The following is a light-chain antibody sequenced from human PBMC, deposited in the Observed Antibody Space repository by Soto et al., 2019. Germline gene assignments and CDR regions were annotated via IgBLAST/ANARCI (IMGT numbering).Light chain of an antibody. J-gene: IGKJ4*01. V-gene: IGKV3-15*01. CDR1: QRVSSS. CDR3: QQYNKWQLT. Sequence: EIVMTQSPATLSVSPGERATLSCRASQRVSSSLAWYQQKPGQAPRLLIYHASTRATGIPARFSGSGSGTEFTLTISSLQSEDFAVYYCQQYNKWQLTFGGGTKVEIK. CDR2: HAS.